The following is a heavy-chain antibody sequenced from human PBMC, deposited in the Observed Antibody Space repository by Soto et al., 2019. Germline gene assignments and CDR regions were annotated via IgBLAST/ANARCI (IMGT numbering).Heavy chain of an antibody. CDR1: GYTFTSYY. V-gene: IGHV1-46*01. CDR2: INPSGGST. Sequence: ASVKVSCKASGYTFTSYYMHWVRQAPGQGLEWMGIINPSGGSTSYAQKFQGRVTMTRDTSTSTVYMELSSLSSEDTAVYYCARALGIVGATEAFDIWGQGTMVTVSS. CDR3: ARALGIVGATEAFDI. J-gene: IGHJ3*02. D-gene: IGHD1-26*01.